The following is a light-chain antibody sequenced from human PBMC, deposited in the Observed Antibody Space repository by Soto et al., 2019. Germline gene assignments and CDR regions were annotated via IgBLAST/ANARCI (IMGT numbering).Light chain of an antibody. CDR3: QQYNDWPKT. CDR1: QSVSNN. V-gene: IGKV3D-15*01. J-gene: IGKJ1*01. CDR2: GVS. Sequence: EIVMTQSPATLSVSPGERATLSCRASQSVSNNYLAWYQQKPVQAPRLLIYGVSTGATGIPDRFSGSGSGTDFTLTISSLQSEDFAVYHCQQYNDWPKTFGHGTKVDTK.